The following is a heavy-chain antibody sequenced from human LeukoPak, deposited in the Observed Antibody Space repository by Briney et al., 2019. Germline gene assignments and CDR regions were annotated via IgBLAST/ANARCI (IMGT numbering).Heavy chain of an antibody. Sequence: GGSLRLSCAPSEFTFNDYTLNWVRQVPGKGLEWVSSINNSSRYISYADSVNGRFTISRDNAKNSLYLQMNSLRAEDTAVYYCARDLGIVYYYGMDVWGQGTTVIVSS. J-gene: IGHJ6*02. CDR1: EFTFNDYT. V-gene: IGHV3-21*01. CDR3: ARDLGIVYYYGMDV. D-gene: IGHD7-27*01. CDR2: INNSSRYI.